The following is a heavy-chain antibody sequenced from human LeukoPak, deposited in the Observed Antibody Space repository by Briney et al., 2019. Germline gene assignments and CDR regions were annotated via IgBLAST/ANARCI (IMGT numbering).Heavy chain of an antibody. D-gene: IGHD6-13*01. CDR1: GGSISSYY. Sequence: TTSETLSLTCTVSGGSISSYYWSWIRQPAGKGLEWIGRIYTSGSTNYNPSLKSRVTMSVDTSKNQFSLKLGSVTAADTAVYYCARADSSSWYPTSFDYWGQGTLVTVSS. CDR3: ARADSSSWYPTSFDY. V-gene: IGHV4-4*07. CDR2: IYTSGST. J-gene: IGHJ4*02.